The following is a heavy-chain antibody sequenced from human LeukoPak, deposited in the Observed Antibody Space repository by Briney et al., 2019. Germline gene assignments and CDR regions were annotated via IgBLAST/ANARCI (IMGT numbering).Heavy chain of an antibody. CDR2: IWPSDSDV. D-gene: IGHD2-2*01. J-gene: IGHJ5*02. CDR3: ATVSSPPA. V-gene: IGHV5-51*01. CDR1: GYAFTSYW. Sequence: GESLKISCKASGYAFTSYWIGWVRQMPGKGLEWMGIIWPSDSDVRYSPSFQGQVTISADKSITTAYLQWSSLKASDAAMYYCATVSSPPAWGQGTLVTVSS.